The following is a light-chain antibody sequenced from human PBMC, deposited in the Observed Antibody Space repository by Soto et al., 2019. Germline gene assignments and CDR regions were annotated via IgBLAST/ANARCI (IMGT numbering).Light chain of an antibody. V-gene: IGKV3-20*01. CDR3: HLDGTSHA. J-gene: IGKJ4*01. CDR2: GAS. Sequence: EIVLTQSPGTLSLSPGERATLSCRASQSVSSTYLAWYQQKPGQAPRLLISGASSRATDFPDSFIGSGSGTDCTLTISRLEPEDFAVYYCHLDGTSHAFGGGTKVEIK. CDR1: QSVSSTY.